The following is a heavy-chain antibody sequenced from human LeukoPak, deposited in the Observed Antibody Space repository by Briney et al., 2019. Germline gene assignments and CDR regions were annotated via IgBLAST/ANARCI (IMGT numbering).Heavy chain of an antibody. D-gene: IGHD6-13*01. J-gene: IGHJ4*02. CDR2: ISSSGSTI. Sequence: GGSLRLSCAASGFTFSDYYMGWIRQAPGKGLEWVSYISSSGSTIYYADSVEGRITISSDNAKNSLYLQMNSLRAEDTAVYYCARTVAAAGYYFDYWGQGTLVTVSS. CDR1: GFTFSDYY. V-gene: IGHV3-11*01. CDR3: ARTVAAAGYYFDY.